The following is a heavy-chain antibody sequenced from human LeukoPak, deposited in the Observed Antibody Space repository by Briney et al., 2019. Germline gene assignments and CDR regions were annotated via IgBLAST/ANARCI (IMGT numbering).Heavy chain of an antibody. D-gene: IGHD1-26*01. J-gene: IGHJ4*02. CDR3: ARDQPYSGSYQRFDY. CDR2: IIPIFGTA. V-gene: IGHV1-69*01. CDR1: GGTFSSYA. Sequence: ASVRVSCKASGGTFSSYAISWVRQAPGQGLEWMGGIIPIFGTANYAQKFQGRVTTTADESTSTAYMELSSLRSEDTAVYYCARDQPYSGSYQRFDYWGQGTLVTVSS.